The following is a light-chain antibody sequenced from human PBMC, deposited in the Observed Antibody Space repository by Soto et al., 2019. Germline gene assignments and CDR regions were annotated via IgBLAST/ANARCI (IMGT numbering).Light chain of an antibody. Sequence: DIQMTQSPSSLSASVGDRVTITCQASHDISSCLNWYQQKPGKAPKLLIYDAFNSETGVPSRFSGSGSGTDFTFTISSLQPEDIATYYCQQYENLPLTFGPGTKVDIK. V-gene: IGKV1-33*01. J-gene: IGKJ3*01. CDR2: DAF. CDR3: QQYENLPLT. CDR1: HDISSC.